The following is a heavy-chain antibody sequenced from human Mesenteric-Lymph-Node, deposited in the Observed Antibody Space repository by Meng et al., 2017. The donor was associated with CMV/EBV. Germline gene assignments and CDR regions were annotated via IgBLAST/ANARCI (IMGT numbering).Heavy chain of an antibody. CDR1: GGFIRGNDYY. J-gene: IGHJ4*02. V-gene: IGHV4-39*01. D-gene: IGHD1-26*01. CDR3: ARLTVGTTPVDY. CDR2: VFYTEST. Sequence: CTVSGGFIRGNDYYWGWIRQPPGRNLDWIASVFYTESTYYNPSLKSRVTISIDASQNQISLRLTPVTAADTAVYYCARLTVGTTPVDYWGRGTLVTVSS.